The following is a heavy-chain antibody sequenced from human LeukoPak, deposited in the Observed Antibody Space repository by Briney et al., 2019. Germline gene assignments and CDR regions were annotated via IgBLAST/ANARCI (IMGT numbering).Heavy chain of an antibody. D-gene: IGHD6-19*01. CDR2: ISAYNGNT. Sequence: GASVKVSCKASGYTFTSYAISWVRQAPGQGLEWVGWISAYNGNTNYAQKLQGRVTMTTDTSTSTAYMEVRSLRSDDTAVYYCARATSSGWYGGPFDYWGQGTLVTVSS. J-gene: IGHJ4*02. CDR3: ARATSSGWYGGPFDY. CDR1: GYTFTSYA. V-gene: IGHV1-18*01.